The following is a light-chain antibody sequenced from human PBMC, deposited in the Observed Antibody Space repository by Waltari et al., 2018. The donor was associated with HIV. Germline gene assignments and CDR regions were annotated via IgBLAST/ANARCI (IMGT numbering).Light chain of an antibody. CDR3: LQTYTSPRS. CDR2: AAS. Sequence: DFHLTQSPSSLSASVGDKVTITCRTSQSIRKSLSWYQRKVGQAPKLLVYAASTLHSGVPSRFSGSGSGTDFRLTISGLQLDDFATYYCLQTYTSPRSFGQGTTVDI. CDR1: QSIRKS. V-gene: IGKV1-39*01. J-gene: IGKJ1*01.